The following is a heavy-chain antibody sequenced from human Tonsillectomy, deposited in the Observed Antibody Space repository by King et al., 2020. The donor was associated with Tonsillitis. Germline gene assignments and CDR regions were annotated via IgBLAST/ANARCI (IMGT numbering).Heavy chain of an antibody. J-gene: IGHJ5*02. CDR2: IYHSGST. D-gene: IGHD3-10*01. CDR3: ARWAGGSGSPTGWFDP. CDR1: GGSISSYY. V-gene: IGHV4-59*01. Sequence: VQLQESGPGLVKPSETLSLTCTVSGGSISSYYWSWIRQPPGKGLEWIACIYHSGSTNYSPSLKSRVTISADKSKNQFSLKLSSVTAADTAVYYCARWAGGSGSPTGWFDPWGQGTLVTVSS.